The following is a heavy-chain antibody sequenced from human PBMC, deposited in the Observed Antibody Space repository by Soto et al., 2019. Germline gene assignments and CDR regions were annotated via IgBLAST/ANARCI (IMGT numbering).Heavy chain of an antibody. CDR3: ARQTTYSSSWFDF. V-gene: IGHV4-4*07. D-gene: IGHD6-13*01. CDR1: GGSIINYY. CDR2: IYSSGSA. J-gene: IGHJ5*01. Sequence: PSETLSLTCTVSGGSIINYYCNWSREPAGKGLEWVGRIYSSGSASYNPSLKGRLSMSVDTSKNQFTLKLTSVTAEDTALYYCARQTTYSSSWFDFWGHGTLVTVSS.